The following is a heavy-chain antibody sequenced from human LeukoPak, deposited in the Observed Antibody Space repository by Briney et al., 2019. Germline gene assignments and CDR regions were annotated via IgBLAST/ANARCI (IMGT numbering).Heavy chain of an antibody. D-gene: IGHD5-18*01. CDR2: IYYSGST. CDR1: GGSISSGGYY. V-gene: IGHV4-31*03. CDR3: ARVSPVDTAMAYYFDY. Sequence: SETLSLTCTASGGSISSGGYYWSWIRQHPGKGLEWIGYIYYSGSTHYNPSLKSRVTISVDTSKNQFSLKLTSVTAADTAVYYCARVSPVDTAMAYYFDYWGQGTLVTVSS. J-gene: IGHJ4*02.